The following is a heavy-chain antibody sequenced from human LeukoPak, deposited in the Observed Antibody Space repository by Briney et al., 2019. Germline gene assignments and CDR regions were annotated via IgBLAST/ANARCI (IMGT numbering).Heavy chain of an antibody. V-gene: IGHV1-18*01. J-gene: IGHJ4*02. D-gene: IGHD6-19*01. Sequence: ASVKASCKASGYTFTSYGISWVRQAPGQGLAWMGWISAYNGNTNYAQKLQGRVTMTTDTSTSTAYMELRSLRSDDTAVYYCARDRVAVAIPNGVDYWGQGTLVTVSS. CDR3: ARDRVAVAIPNGVDY. CDR1: GYTFTSYG. CDR2: ISAYNGNT.